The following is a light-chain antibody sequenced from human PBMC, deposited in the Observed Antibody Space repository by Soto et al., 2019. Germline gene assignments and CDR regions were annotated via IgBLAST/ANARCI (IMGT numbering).Light chain of an antibody. CDR2: ATS. V-gene: IGKV1-12*01. J-gene: IGKJ4*01. CDR1: QDISSW. CDR3: HQSSSSPLS. Sequence: DIQMTQSPASVSASVGDRVTITCRASQDISSWLAWYQQKPGRAPKLLIYATSNLQSGVPSRFSGTGSGTDFNLTIGSLQPEDFATYYCHQSSSSPLSFGGGTKGDI.